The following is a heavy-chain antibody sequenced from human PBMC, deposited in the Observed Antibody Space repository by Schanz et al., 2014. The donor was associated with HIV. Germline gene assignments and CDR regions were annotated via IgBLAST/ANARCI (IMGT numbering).Heavy chain of an antibody. CDR3: ARGRGLVALDP. D-gene: IGHD3-3*02. CDR2: MNPNSGNT. V-gene: IGHV1-8*01. CDR1: GYTFTSYD. Sequence: QVQLVQSGAEVKKPGASVKVSCKASGYTFTSYDINWVRQATGQGLEWMGWMNPNSGNTGYAQKFQGRVTMTRNVSTNTAFMELRSLRFDDTAIYFCARGRGLVALDPWGQGALVTVSS. J-gene: IGHJ5*02.